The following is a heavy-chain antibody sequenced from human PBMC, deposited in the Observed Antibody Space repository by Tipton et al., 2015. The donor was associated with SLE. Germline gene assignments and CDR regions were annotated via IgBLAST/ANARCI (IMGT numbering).Heavy chain of an antibody. J-gene: IGHJ4*02. D-gene: IGHD6-19*01. CDR1: GFTFDDYA. V-gene: IGHV3-7*01. Sequence: SLRLSCAASGFTFDDYAMHWVRQAPGKGLEWVANIKEDGSEKYYVDSVKGRFTISRDNAKNSLYLQMNSLRAEDTAVYYCARGIAVWGQGTLVTVSS. CDR3: ARGIAV. CDR2: IKEDGSEK.